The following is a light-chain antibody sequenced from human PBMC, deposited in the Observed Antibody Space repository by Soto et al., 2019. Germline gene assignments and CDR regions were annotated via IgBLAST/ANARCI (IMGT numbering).Light chain of an antibody. V-gene: IGKV3-20*01. J-gene: IGKJ3*01. CDR2: GAS. CDR1: QSVSSSY. CDR3: QQYGRSPPFT. Sequence: IVLTQSPGTLSLTPGERATLSCRASQSVSSSYLAWYQQKPGQAPRLLIYGASSRATGIPDRFSGSGSGTDFTLTISRLEPEDSEVYYCQQYGRSPPFTFGPGTRVDIK.